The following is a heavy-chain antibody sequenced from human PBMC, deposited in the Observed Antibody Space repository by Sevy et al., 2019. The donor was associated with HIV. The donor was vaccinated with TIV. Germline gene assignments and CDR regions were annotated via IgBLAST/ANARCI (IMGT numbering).Heavy chain of an antibody. V-gene: IGHV4-59*13. CDR3: ARASSATVTTVWGYYYGMDV. D-gene: IGHD4-4*01. J-gene: IGHJ6*02. CDR1: GGSISSYY. CDR2: IYYSGST. Sequence: SETLSLTCTVSGGSISSYYWSWIRQPPGKGLEWIGYIYYSGSTNYNPSLKSRVTISVDTSKNQFSLKLGSVTAADTAVYYCARASSATVTTVWGYYYGMDVWGQGTTVTVSS.